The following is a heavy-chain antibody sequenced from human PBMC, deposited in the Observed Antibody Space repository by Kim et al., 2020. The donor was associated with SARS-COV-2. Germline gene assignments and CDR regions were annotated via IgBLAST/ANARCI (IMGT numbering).Heavy chain of an antibody. CDR2: INLNGGT. Sequence: SETLSLTCAVYGGSFSGYYWNWIRQPPGKGLEWIGEINLNGGTNYNPSLMSRVTISVDTSKNQFSLRLSSVIAADTAVYYCARGLIAPRLQSWGQGTPVT. CDR1: GGSFSGYY. J-gene: IGHJ4*02. CDR3: ARGLIAPRLQS. V-gene: IGHV4-34*01. D-gene: IGHD6-6*01.